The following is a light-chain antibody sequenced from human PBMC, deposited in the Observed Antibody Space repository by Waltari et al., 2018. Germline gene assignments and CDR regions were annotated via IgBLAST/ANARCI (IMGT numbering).Light chain of an antibody. CDR2: DAS. CDR3: QQRYNWPPT. V-gene: IGKV3-11*01. J-gene: IGKJ4*01. CDR1: QSVGSN. Sequence: EIVLPHSPATLSLSPGERSTLPCRASQSVGSNLAWYKQIAGQAPRLLIYDASNRATGIPARFSGSGSGADFTLTISSLEPEDFAVYYCQQRYNWPPTFGGGTKVEIE.